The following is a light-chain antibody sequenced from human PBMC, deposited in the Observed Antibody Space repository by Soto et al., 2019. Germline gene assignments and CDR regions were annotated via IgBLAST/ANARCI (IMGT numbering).Light chain of an antibody. CDR1: QTISTSY. CDR2: AAS. J-gene: IGKJ3*01. V-gene: IGKV3-20*01. CDR3: QRSGSSEFT. Sequence: EIVLTQSPGTLSLSPGERATLSCRASQTISTSYLAWYQQRPGQPPRLLIYAASSRATGVPDRFSGSGSGTDFSLTISRLEPDDFAVYYCQRSGSSEFTFGPGTKVDIK.